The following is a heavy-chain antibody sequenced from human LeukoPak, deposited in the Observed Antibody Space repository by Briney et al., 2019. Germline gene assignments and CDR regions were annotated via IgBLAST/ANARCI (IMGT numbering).Heavy chain of an antibody. Sequence: PSETLSLTCAVYGGSLSSYYWSWIRQPPGKGLEWIGEINHSGSTNYNPSLKSRVTISVDTSKNQFSLKLSSVTAADTAVYYCARGRSIAAAGTSDYWGQGTLVTVSS. CDR3: ARGRSIAAAGTSDY. J-gene: IGHJ4*02. CDR1: GGSLSSYY. CDR2: INHSGST. D-gene: IGHD6-13*01. V-gene: IGHV4-34*01.